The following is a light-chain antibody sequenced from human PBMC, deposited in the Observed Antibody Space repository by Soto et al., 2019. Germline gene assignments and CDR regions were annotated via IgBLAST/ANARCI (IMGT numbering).Light chain of an antibody. CDR3: QQYENLPYT. V-gene: IGKV1-33*01. CDR1: QVITEY. Sequence: DIQMTQSASSLSAAVGDRVTITCQTSQVITEYLNWYQQKPGKAPKLVIYDISTLEIGVPSRFSGGGSGTKFTFTISGLQPEDIATYYCQQYENLPYTFGQGTRLEIK. CDR2: DIS. J-gene: IGKJ5*01.